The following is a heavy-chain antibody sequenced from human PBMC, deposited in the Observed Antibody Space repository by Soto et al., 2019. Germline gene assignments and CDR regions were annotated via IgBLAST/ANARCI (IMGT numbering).Heavy chain of an antibody. CDR3: ARHPLPRFGELLLPMFFDY. V-gene: IGHV4-39*01. J-gene: IGHJ4*02. CDR1: GGSISSSSYY. Sequence: PSETLSLTCTVSGGSISSSSYYWGWIRQPPGKGLEWIGSIYYSGSTCYNPSLKSRVTISVDTSKNQFSLKLSSVTAADTAVYYCARHPLPRFGELLLPMFFDYWGQGTLVTVSS. D-gene: IGHD3-10*01. CDR2: IYYSGST.